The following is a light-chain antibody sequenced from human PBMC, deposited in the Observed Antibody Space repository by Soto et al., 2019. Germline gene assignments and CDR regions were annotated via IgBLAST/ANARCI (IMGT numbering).Light chain of an antibody. CDR1: SSDVGGYNY. Sequence: QSVLTQPASVSGSPGQSITISCTGTSSDVGGYNYVSWYQQYPGKAPKLMIYEVTHRPSGVSNRFSGSKSGNTASLTISGLQAEDEANYYCSSYRSTSVYGFGTGTKVTVL. CDR2: EVT. V-gene: IGLV2-14*01. J-gene: IGLJ1*01. CDR3: SSYRSTSVYG.